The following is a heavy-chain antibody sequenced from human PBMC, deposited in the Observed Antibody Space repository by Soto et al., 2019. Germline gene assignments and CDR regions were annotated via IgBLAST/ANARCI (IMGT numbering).Heavy chain of an antibody. CDR3: ARGQRRLDY. V-gene: IGHV4-34*01. CDR1: GGSFSGYY. Sequence: SETLSLTCAVYGGSFSGYYWSWIRQPPGKGLEWIGEINHSGSTNYNPSLKSRVTISVDTSKNQFSLKLSSVTAADTAVYYCARGQRRLDYWGQGTLVTVSS. J-gene: IGHJ4*02. CDR2: INHSGST.